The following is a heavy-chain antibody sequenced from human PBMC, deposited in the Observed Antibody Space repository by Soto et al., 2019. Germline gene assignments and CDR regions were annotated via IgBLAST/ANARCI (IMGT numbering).Heavy chain of an antibody. Sequence: SETLSLTCSVSGGTISGYYWTWIRQPAGKGLEWIGRIYSSGNTNYAQKLQGRVTMTTDTSTSTAYMELRSLRSDDTAVYYCAAGSLGVGASRPLDYWGQGTLVTVSS. D-gene: IGHD1-26*01. CDR3: AAGSLGVGASRPLDY. CDR1: GGTISGYY. V-gene: IGHV4-4*07. J-gene: IGHJ4*02. CDR2: IYSSGNT.